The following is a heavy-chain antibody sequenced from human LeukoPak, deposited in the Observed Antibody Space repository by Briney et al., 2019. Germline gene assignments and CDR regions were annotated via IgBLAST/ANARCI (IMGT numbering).Heavy chain of an antibody. CDR3: ARLAWGRLDY. V-gene: IGHV3-48*02. J-gene: IGHJ4*02. D-gene: IGHD7-27*01. CDR2: ISSSSSTI. CDR1: GFTFSSYD. Sequence: GSLRLSCAASGFTFSSYDMNWVRQAPGEGLDWVSYISSSSSTIYYADSVKGRFTISRDNARNSLYLQMNSLRDEDTAVYYCARLAWGRLDYWGQGTLVTVSS.